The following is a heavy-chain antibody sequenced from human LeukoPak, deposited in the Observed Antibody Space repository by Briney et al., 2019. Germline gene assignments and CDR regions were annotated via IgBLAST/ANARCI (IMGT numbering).Heavy chain of an antibody. CDR1: GGSISSSSYY. D-gene: IGHD6-19*01. Sequence: KPSETLSLTCTVSGGSISSSSYYWGWIRQPPGKELEWIGSIYYSGSTYYNPSLKSRVTISLDTSKNQFSLKLSSVTAADTAVYYCATSHSRGYYVGYHYFDPWGQGTLVTVSS. CDR3: ATSHSRGYYVGYHYFDP. J-gene: IGHJ5*02. V-gene: IGHV4-39*01. CDR2: IYYSGST.